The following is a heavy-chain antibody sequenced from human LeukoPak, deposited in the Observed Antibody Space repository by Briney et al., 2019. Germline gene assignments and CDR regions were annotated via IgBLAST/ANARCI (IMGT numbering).Heavy chain of an antibody. V-gene: IGHV4-59*01. J-gene: IGHJ4*02. CDR3: NTYYYDSSGYYYDY. Sequence: AEPLSLTCTVSGVSISSYYLSWIRQPPGKGLEWIGYIYYSGSTKYYASLKGRLNISVGTSKNHFSLKLSSVTAADTAVYYCNTYYYDSSGYYYDYWGQGTLVTVPS. CDR1: GVSISSYY. CDR2: IYYSGST. D-gene: IGHD3-22*01.